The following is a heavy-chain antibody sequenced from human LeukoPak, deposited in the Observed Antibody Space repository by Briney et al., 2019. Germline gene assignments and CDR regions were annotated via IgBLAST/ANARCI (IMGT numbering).Heavy chain of an antibody. CDR3: AKVPFSVYYDSTGYYYYFDY. CDR1: GFTFSTYA. Sequence: PGGSLRLSCAASGFTFSTYAMSWVRQAPGKGLEWVSGISGSGGSTYYADSVKGRFTISRDNSKNTLYLQVDSLRAEDTAVYYCAKVPFSVYYDSTGYYYYFDYWGQGTLVTVSS. D-gene: IGHD3-22*01. CDR2: ISGSGGST. J-gene: IGHJ4*02. V-gene: IGHV3-23*01.